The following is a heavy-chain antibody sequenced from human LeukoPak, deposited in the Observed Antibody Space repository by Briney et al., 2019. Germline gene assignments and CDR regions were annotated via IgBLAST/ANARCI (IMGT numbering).Heavy chain of an antibody. CDR1: GFTFSSYA. CDR3: ARGYSSDWYVG. J-gene: IGHJ4*02. V-gene: IGHV4-34*01. CDR2: INQSGSI. Sequence: GSLRLSCAASGFTFSSYAMSWIRQPPGKGLEWIGEINQSGSINYNPSLKSRVTISVDTSKNQFSLKLSSVTAADTAVYFCARGYSSDWYVGWGQGTLVTVSS. D-gene: IGHD6-19*01.